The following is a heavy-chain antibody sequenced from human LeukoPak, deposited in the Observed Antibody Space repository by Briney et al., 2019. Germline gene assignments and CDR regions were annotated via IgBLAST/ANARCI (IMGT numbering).Heavy chain of an antibody. J-gene: IGHJ4*02. V-gene: IGHV1-2*06. Sequence: ASVKVSCKTSGGTFNNSAISWVRQAPGQGLEWMGRINPNSGGTNYAQKFQGRVTMTRDTSISTAYMELSRLRSDDTAVYYCASPHYYDSSGQARGDYWGQGTLVTVSS. D-gene: IGHD3-22*01. CDR2: INPNSGGT. CDR1: GGTFNNSA. CDR3: ASPHYYDSSGQARGDY.